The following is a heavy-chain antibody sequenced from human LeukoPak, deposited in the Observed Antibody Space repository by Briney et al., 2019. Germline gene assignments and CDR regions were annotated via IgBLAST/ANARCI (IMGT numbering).Heavy chain of an antibody. V-gene: IGHV1-18*01. CDR1: GYTFTSYG. D-gene: IGHD6-6*01. Sequence: ASVKVSCKASGYTFTSYGITWVRQAPGQGLEWMGWISAHNGKTNYAQKFQGRVTMTEDTSTDTAYMELSSLRSEDTAVYYCATGPLGQLVARDEYFQHWGQGTLVTVSS. CDR2: ISAHNGKT. J-gene: IGHJ1*01. CDR3: ATGPLGQLVARDEYFQH.